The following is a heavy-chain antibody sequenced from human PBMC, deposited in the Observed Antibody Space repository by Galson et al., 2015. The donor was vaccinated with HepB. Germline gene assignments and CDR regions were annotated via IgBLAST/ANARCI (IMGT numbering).Heavy chain of an antibody. CDR1: GFTFSSYG. D-gene: IGHD4-17*01. V-gene: IGHV3-33*01. J-gene: IGHJ4*02. CDR2: IWHDGNNK. CDR3: ARGGDGDLYYLDS. Sequence: SLRLSCAASGFTFSSYGMHWVRQAPGKGLEWVAVIWHDGNNKYYADSVKGRFTISRDNSKNTLYLQMNRLRTEDTAVYYCARGGDGDLYYLDSWGQGTLVTVSS.